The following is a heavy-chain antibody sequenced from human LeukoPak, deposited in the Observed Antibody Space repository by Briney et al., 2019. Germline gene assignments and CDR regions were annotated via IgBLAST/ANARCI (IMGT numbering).Heavy chain of an antibody. Sequence: GGSLRLSCAASGFTFSNYVMQWVRQAPGKGLEWVANIKQDGSEKYYVDSAKGRFTISRDNAKNSLYLQMNSLRAEDTAVYYCVMGHYYASKSYYRYWGQGTLVTVSS. D-gene: IGHD3-10*01. CDR3: VMGHYYASKSYYRY. V-gene: IGHV3-7*01. J-gene: IGHJ4*02. CDR1: GFTFSNYV. CDR2: IKQDGSEK.